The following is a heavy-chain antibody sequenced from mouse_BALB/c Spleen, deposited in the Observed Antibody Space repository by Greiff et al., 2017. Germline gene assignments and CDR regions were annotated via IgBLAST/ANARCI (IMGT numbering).Heavy chain of an antibody. V-gene: IGHV5-6-3*01. J-gene: IGHJ3*01. CDR1: GFTFSSYG. CDR3: AREGDYRSFWFAY. CDR2: INSNGGST. D-gene: IGHD2-14*01. Sequence: EVQLQQSGGGLVQPGGSLKLSCAASGFTFSSYGMSWVRQTPDKRLELVATINSNGGSTYYPDSVKGRFTISRDNAKNTLYLQMSSLKSEDTAMYYCAREGDYRSFWFAYWGQGTLVTVSA.